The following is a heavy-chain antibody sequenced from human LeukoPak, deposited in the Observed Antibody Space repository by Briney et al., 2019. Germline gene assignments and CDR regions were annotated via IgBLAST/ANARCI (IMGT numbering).Heavy chain of an antibody. CDR2: INSDGGTT. D-gene: IGHD3-22*01. V-gene: IGHV3-74*01. J-gene: IGHJ4*02. Sequence: PGGSLRLTCGASGFTFGTYWMHWVRQAPGKGLVWVSGINSDGGTTTYADSVKGRFTISRDNAKNSLYLQMNSLRAEDTALYYCARQGDSYYYDSNDYWGQGTLVTVSS. CDR3: ARQGDSYYYDSNDY. CDR1: GFTFGTYW.